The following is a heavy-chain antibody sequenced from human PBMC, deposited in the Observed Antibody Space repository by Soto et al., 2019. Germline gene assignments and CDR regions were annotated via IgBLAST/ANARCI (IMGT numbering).Heavy chain of an antibody. CDR3: AKDLYHYDSSGTLDY. CDR1: GFTFSSYC. CDR2: ISYDGSNK. D-gene: IGHD3-22*01. V-gene: IGHV3-30*18. J-gene: IGHJ4*02. Sequence: GGSLRLSCAASGFTFSSYCMHWVRQAPGKGLEWVAVISYDGSNKYYADSVKGRFTISRDNSKNTLYLQMNSLRAEDTAVYYCAKDLYHYDSSGTLDYWGQGTLVTVSS.